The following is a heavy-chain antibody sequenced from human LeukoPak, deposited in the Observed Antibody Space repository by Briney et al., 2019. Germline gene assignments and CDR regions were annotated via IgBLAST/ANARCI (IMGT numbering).Heavy chain of an antibody. CDR1: GGSISSYY. V-gene: IGHV4-4*07. J-gene: IGHJ3*02. CDR2: IYISGSN. CDR3: ARGRSSGYYDSSGFNGADAFDI. Sequence: WETLSLTCTVSGGSISSYYWSWIRQPAGKGLEWIGRIYISGSNNYNPSLKSRVTMSVDTSKNQFSLNLSSVTAADTAVYYCARGRSSGYYDSSGFNGADAFDIWGQGTMVTVSS. D-gene: IGHD3-22*01.